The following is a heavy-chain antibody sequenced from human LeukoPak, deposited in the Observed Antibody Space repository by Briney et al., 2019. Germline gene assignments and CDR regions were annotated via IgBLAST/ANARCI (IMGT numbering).Heavy chain of an antibody. CDR2: IYYSGST. D-gene: IGHD2-21*01. CDR3: ARDFGGAGFDP. Sequence: SETLSLTCTVSGGSISSSSYYWGWIRQPPGKGLEWIGSIYYSGSTYYNPSLKSRVTISVDTSKNQFSLKLSSVTAADTAVYYCARDFGGAGFDPWGQGTLVTVSS. CDR1: GGSISSSSYY. J-gene: IGHJ5*02. V-gene: IGHV4-39*07.